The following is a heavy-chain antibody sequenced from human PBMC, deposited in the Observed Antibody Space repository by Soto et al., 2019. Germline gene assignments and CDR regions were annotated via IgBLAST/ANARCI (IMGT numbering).Heavy chain of an antibody. V-gene: IGHV4-31*03. D-gene: IGHD6-19*01. J-gene: IGHJ4*02. CDR3: AREQWGFDS. CDR1: GGSITTNGHY. CDR2: IYYTGNS. Sequence: TLSLTCSVSGGSITTNGHYWTWIRQHPGQGLEWIAYIYYTGNSYLNPSLKSRLSISVDTSKNQFSLELRSVTAADTAVYYCAREQWGFDSWGQGTLVTVS.